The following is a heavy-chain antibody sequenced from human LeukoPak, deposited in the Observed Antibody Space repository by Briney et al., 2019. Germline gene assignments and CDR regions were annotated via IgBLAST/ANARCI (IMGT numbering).Heavy chain of an antibody. CDR1: GDFISSGVHY. V-gene: IGHV4-30-4*01. Sequence: SETLSLTCTVSGDFISSGVHYWNWIRQAPGKGLEWIGYIFHSGSTYYNPSLRSRLTVSLDTSKNQFSLKLTSVTAADSAVYYCVRGRSTGTIDYWGQGTLVTVSS. J-gene: IGHJ4*02. D-gene: IGHD2-2*01. CDR3: VRGRSTGTIDY. CDR2: IFHSGST.